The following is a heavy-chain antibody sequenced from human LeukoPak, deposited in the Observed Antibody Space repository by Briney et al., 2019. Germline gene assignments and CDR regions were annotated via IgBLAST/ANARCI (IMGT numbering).Heavy chain of an antibody. D-gene: IGHD1-26*01. V-gene: IGHV1-8*02. Sequence: ASVKVSCKASGYTFTSYDNNWVRLAHPPGLEWMGWMNPNSGNTGYAHKSQSRVTMTRNTSISTAYMELSSLRSEDTAVYYCAREWVLRYWGQGTLVTVSS. J-gene: IGHJ4*02. CDR2: MNPNSGNT. CDR3: AREWVLRY. CDR1: GYTFTSYD.